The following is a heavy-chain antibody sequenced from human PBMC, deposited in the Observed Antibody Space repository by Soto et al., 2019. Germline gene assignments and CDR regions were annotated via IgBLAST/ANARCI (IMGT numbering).Heavy chain of an antibody. CDR1: GFTFSSDW. V-gene: IGHV3-7*01. Sequence: PGGSLRLSCAASGFTFSSDWMDWVRQAPGKGLEWVANINQDGSEKNYVDSVKGRFTIFRDNAKNSLYLQMSSLTAEDSALYFCSRSLNCWGQGTLVTVSS. CDR3: SRSLNC. J-gene: IGHJ4*02. CDR2: INQDGSEK.